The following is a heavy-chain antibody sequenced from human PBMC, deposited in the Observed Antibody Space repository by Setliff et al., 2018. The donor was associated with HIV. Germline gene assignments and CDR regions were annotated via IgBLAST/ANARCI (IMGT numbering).Heavy chain of an antibody. V-gene: IGHV3-74*01. CDR2: VSSDGSSK. Sequence: GGSLRLSCAASGFTFDTYWMHWVRQAPGKGLVWVSRVSSDGSSKTYADSVKDRFTISRDNAKNMLYLQMNSLRAEDTGVYYCHSGYDTEEQSYFDYWGQGTLVTVSS. CDR1: GFTFDTYW. CDR3: HSGYDTEEQSYFDY. D-gene: IGHD5-12*01. J-gene: IGHJ4*02.